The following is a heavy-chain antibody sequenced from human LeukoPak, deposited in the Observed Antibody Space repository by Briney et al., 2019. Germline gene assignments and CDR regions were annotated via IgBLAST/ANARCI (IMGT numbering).Heavy chain of an antibody. D-gene: IGHD1-26*01. Sequence: PSGTLSLTCAVSGGSISSYYWSWIRQPPGKGLEWIGYIYYSGSTNYNPSLKSRVTISVDTSKNQFSLKLSSVTAADTAVYYCARAYGSYYGYWGQGTLVTVSS. CDR3: ARAYGSYYGY. V-gene: IGHV4-59*01. CDR1: GGSISSYY. CDR2: IYYSGST. J-gene: IGHJ4*02.